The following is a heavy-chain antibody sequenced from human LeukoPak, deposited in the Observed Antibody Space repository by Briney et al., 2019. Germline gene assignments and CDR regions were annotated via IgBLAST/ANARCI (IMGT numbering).Heavy chain of an antibody. Sequence: ASVKVSCKASGYTFTGYYMHWVRQAPGQGLEWMGWINPNSGGTNYAQKLQGRVTMTTDTSTSTAYMELRSLRSDDTAVYYCARRLNYYDSSGYYQGGAFDIWGQGTMVTVSS. CDR3: ARRLNYYDSSGYYQGGAFDI. CDR2: INPNSGGT. CDR1: GYTFTGYY. V-gene: IGHV1-2*02. J-gene: IGHJ3*02. D-gene: IGHD3-22*01.